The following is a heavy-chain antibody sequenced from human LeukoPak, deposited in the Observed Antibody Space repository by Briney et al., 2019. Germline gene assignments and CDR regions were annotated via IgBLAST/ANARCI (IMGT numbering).Heavy chain of an antibody. CDR2: ISDGGGST. V-gene: IGHV3-23*01. Sequence: GGSLRLSCAASGFTFSNYIMTWVRQAPGKGLEWVSGISDGGGSTYYADSVRGRFTISRDNPKTTVFLQMNSLRVEDTAVYYCTYVISGWAFEYWGQGTLVTVSS. D-gene: IGHD6-19*01. J-gene: IGHJ4*02. CDR1: GFTFSNYI. CDR3: TYVISGWAFEY.